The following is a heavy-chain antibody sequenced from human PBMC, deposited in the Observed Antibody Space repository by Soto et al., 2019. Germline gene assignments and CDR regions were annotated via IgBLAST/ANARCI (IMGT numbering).Heavy chain of an antibody. Sequence: QVQLVQSGAEVKKPGSSVKVSCKASGGTFSSYAISWVRQAPGQGLEWMGGIIPMFGTANYAKKFQGRVTITADESTSTADMELSSLRSEDTAVYYCARDAYCGGDCSLGVWGQGTMVTVAS. CDR2: IIPMFGTA. V-gene: IGHV1-69*12. CDR1: GGTFSSYA. D-gene: IGHD2-21*02. CDR3: ARDAYCGGDCSLGV. J-gene: IGHJ3*01.